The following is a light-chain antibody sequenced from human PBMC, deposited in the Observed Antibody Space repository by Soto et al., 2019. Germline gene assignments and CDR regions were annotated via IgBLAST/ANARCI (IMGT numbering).Light chain of an antibody. CDR1: QSVNNNY. CDR2: VAS. J-gene: IGKJ4*01. Sequence: EIVLTQSPGTLSLSPGERATLSCRASQSVNNNYLAWYQQKPGQAPRLLIYVASSRATGIPDRFSGSGSGTDFTLTISRLEPEDFALYYCQHYCNSPVTFGGGTKVEIK. V-gene: IGKV3-20*01. CDR3: QHYCNSPVT.